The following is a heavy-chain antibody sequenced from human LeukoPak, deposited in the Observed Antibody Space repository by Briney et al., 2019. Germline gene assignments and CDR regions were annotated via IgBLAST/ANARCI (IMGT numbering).Heavy chain of an antibody. CDR1: GFTFSSSA. CDR2: MSGSGGST. CDR3: AKLGWDLLKWFDP. V-gene: IGHV3-23*01. D-gene: IGHD1-26*01. J-gene: IGHJ5*02. Sequence: PGGSLRLSCAASGFTFSSSAMSWVRQAPGKGLEWVSGMSGSGGSTYYADSVKGRFTISRDNSKNTLFLQMNSLRAEDTAVYYCAKLGWDLLKWFDPWGQGTLVTVSS.